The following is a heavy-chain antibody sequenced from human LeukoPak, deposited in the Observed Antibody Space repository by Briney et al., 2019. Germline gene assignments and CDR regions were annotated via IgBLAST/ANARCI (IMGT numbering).Heavy chain of an antibody. CDR3: ARDGYGDRYFDY. CDR1: GRSISSGGYY. J-gene: IGHJ4*02. D-gene: IGHD4-17*01. V-gene: IGHV4-31*03. CDR2: IYYSGST. Sequence: RSITLSLSCTVSGRSISSGGYYWSWIRQHPGKGLEWIGYIYYSGSTYYNPSLKSRVTISVDTSKNQFSLKLSSVTAADTAVYYCARDGYGDRYFDYWGQGTLVTVSS.